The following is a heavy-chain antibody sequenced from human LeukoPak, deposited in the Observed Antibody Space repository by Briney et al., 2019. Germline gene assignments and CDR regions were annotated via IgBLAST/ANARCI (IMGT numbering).Heavy chain of an antibody. CDR2: INAGNGNT. CDR1: GYTFTSYA. J-gene: IGHJ3*02. CDR3: ARGLGYCSSTSCYVEAHAFDI. Sequence: ASVKVSCKASGYTFTSYAMHWVRQAPGQRLEWMGWINAGNGNTKYSQKFQGRVTITRDTSASTAYMELSSLRSEDTAVYYCARGLGYCSSTSCYVEAHAFDIWGQGTMVTVSS. V-gene: IGHV1-3*01. D-gene: IGHD2-2*01.